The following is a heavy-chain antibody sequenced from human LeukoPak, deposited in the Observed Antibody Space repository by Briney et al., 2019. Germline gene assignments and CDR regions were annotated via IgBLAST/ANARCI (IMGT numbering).Heavy chain of an antibody. CDR2: INPNSGGT. V-gene: IGHV1-2*02. Sequence: GASVKVSCKASGYTFTGYYMHWVRQAPGQGLEWMGWINPNSGGTNYAQKFQGRVTMTRDTSISTAYMELSRLRSDDTAVYYCARPYSVGWYYFDYWGQGTLVTVSS. J-gene: IGHJ4*02. CDR1: GYTFTGYY. D-gene: IGHD6-19*01. CDR3: ARPYSVGWYYFDY.